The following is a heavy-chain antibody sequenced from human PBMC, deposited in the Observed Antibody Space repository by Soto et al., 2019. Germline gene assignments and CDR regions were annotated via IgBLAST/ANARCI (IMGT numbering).Heavy chain of an antibody. Sequence: AAAVKVSRKASAGTFPHYALNWVRQAPGQGLEWIGGIIPFLATTTYAQKFQGRVSIVADESTNTVYMDLSGLRSDDTAVYYCACNWANSLKYWLDPWGQGTLVTVSS. V-gene: IGHV1-69*13. CDR2: IIPFLATT. CDR3: ACNWANSLKYWLDP. D-gene: IGHD1-1*01. CDR1: AGTFPHYA. J-gene: IGHJ5*02.